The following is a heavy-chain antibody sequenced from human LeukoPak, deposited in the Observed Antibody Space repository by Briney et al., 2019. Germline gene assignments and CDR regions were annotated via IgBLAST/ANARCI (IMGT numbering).Heavy chain of an antibody. J-gene: IGHJ4*02. V-gene: IGHV1-2*06. Sequence: ASVKVSCKASGYTFTGYYMHWVGQAPGQGLEWMGRINPNIGGTNYAQKFQGRVTMTRDTSISTAYMELSRLRSDDTAVYYCARGSLRLLSWGDYYDSSGYPDYWGQGTLVTVSS. CDR3: ARGSLRLLSWGDYYDSSGYPDY. D-gene: IGHD3-22*01. CDR2: INPNIGGT. CDR1: GYTFTGYY.